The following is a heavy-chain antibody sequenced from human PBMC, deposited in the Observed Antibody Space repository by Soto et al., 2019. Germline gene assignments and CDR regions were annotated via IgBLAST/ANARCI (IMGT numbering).Heavy chain of an antibody. CDR1: GGTFSSYA. CDR3: ARVKGSGYHNWFDP. V-gene: IGHV1-69*05. CDR2: IIPIFGTA. D-gene: IGHD3-22*01. J-gene: IGHJ5*02. Sequence: SVKVSCKASGGTFSSYAISWVRQAPGQGLEWMGGIIPIFGTANYAQKLQGRVTLTTDTSTSTAYMELRSLRSDDTAVYYCARVKGSGYHNWFDPWGHGTLVTVSS.